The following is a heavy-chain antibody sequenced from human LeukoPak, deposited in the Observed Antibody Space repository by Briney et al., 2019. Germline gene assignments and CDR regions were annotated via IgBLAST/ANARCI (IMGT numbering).Heavy chain of an antibody. V-gene: IGHV4-39*01. J-gene: IGHJ4*02. CDR2: IYYSGST. CDR3: ASRHDYGDY. Sequence: SETLSLTCTVSGGSISSSSYYWGWIRQPPGKGLEWIGSIYYSGSTYYNPSLKSRVTISVDTSKNQFSLKLSSVTAADTAVYYCASRHDYGDYWGQGTLVTASS. CDR1: GGSISSSSYY.